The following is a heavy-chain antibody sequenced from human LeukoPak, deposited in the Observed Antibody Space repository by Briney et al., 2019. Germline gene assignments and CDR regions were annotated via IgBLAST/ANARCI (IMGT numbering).Heavy chain of an antibody. V-gene: IGHV1-69*06. CDR2: IIPIFGTA. CDR3: TRDRGYGWYVSDH. J-gene: IGHJ4*02. Sequence: GASVKVSCKASGGTFSSYAISWVRQAPGQGLEWMGGIIPIFGTANYAQKFQGRVTITADKSTSTAYMELSSLRSDDTALYYCTRDRGYGWYVSDHWGQGTLVTVSS. D-gene: IGHD6-19*01. CDR1: GGTFSSYA.